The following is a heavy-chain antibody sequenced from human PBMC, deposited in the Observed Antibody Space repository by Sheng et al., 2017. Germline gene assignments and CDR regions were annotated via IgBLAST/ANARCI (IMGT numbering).Heavy chain of an antibody. Sequence: QITLKESGPTLVKPTQTLTLTCTFSGFSLSTTGVGVGWIRQPPGKALEWLSLIHWNDDKRYRPSLKSRLTITRDTSKNQVVLTMTNMDPVDTGTYYCAHIVAAAPVLGAMDVWGQGTTVTVSS. CDR3: AHIVAAAPVLGAMDV. CDR1: GFSLSTTGVG. CDR2: IHWNDDK. V-gene: IGHV2-5*01. D-gene: IGHD6-13*01. J-gene: IGHJ6*02.